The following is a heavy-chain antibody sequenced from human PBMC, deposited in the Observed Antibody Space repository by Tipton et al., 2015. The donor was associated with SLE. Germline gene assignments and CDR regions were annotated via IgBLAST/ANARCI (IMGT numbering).Heavy chain of an antibody. Sequence: SLRLSCAASGFIFSNAWMSWVRQAPGKGLEWVGRIKSGADGETTDYNAPVKGRFTISRDDSKKMVYLQMNSLRIEDTAVYFCTTDVMTSGGILVAFDIWGQGTMVTVSS. J-gene: IGHJ3*02. CDR2: IKSGADGETT. CDR3: TTDVMTSGGILVAFDI. D-gene: IGHD5-12*01. CDR1: GFIFSNAW. V-gene: IGHV3-15*01.